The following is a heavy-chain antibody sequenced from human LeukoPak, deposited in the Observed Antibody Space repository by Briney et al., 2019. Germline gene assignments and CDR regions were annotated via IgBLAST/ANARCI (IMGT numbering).Heavy chain of an antibody. J-gene: IGHJ5*02. V-gene: IGHV1-46*01. CDR2: INPSGGTT. D-gene: IGHD2-21*02. CDR1: GYTFTSYY. Sequence: ASVKVSCKASGYTFTSYYMHWVRQAPGQGLEWMGVINPSGGTTSYAQKFQGRVTMTRDTSISTAYMELSRLRSDDTAVYYCARDIVVVTVRGNWFDPWGQGTLVTVSS. CDR3: ARDIVVVTVRGNWFDP.